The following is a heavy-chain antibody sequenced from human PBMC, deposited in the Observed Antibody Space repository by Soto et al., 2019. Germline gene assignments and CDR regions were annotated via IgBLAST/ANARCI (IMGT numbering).Heavy chain of an antibody. V-gene: IGHV4-31*03. Sequence: PSETLSLTCTVSGGSISSGGYYWSWIRQHPGKGLEWIGYIYYSGSTYYNPSLKSRVTISVDTSKNQFSLKLSSVTAADTAVYYCARDAQKDGDYERDYYYYYGMDVWGQGTTVTVSS. CDR2: IYYSGST. D-gene: IGHD4-17*01. CDR3: ARDAQKDGDYERDYYYYYGMDV. CDR1: GGSISSGGYY. J-gene: IGHJ6*02.